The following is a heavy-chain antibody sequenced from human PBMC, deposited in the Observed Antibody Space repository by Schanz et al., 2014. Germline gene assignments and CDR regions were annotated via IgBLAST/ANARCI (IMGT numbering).Heavy chain of an antibody. CDR1: GFTFSNYW. CDR2: IKQDGSEK. J-gene: IGHJ3*02. V-gene: IGHV3-7*03. CDR3: AKDMHKDYGGKPQAFDI. Sequence: EMQVVESGGGSVQPGGSLRVSCAASGFTFSNYWMSWVRQAPGKGLEWVANIKQDGSEKFYVDSVKGRFTISRDNSKNALYLQMNSLIAEDTAVYYCAKDMHKDYGGKPQAFDIWGQGTMVTVSS. D-gene: IGHD4-17*01.